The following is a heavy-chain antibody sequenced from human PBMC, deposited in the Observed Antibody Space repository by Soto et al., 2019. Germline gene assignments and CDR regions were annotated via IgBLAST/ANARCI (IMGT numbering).Heavy chain of an antibody. D-gene: IGHD2-15*01. V-gene: IGHV2-5*02. CDR2: IYWDDDK. Sequence: QITLKESGPTLVKPTQTLTLTCTFSGFSLSTSGVGVGWIRQPPGEALEWLALIYWDDDKRYSPSLKSRLTIXQDTSKNQVVLTMTDMDPVDTATYFCAHRRNVELGPLRLFDYWGQGTQVTVSS. CDR1: GFSLSTSGVG. J-gene: IGHJ4*02. CDR3: AHRRNVELGPLRLFDY.